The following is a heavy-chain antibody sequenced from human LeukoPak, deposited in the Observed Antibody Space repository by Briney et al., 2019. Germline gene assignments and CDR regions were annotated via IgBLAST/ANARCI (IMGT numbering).Heavy chain of an antibody. CDR2: MSYDGRGE. D-gene: IGHD2/OR15-2a*01. CDR3: VRDGEFRAVNHYFDW. Sequence: GRSLRLSCAASGFTFSANSVHWVRQAPGKGLEWVAVMSYDGRGEYYADSVKGRFTISRDNSKNTLYLEMNSLRAEDTAVYYCVRDGEFRAVNHYFDWWGQGTLVTVSS. V-gene: IGHV3-30*04. CDR1: GFTFSANS. J-gene: IGHJ4*02.